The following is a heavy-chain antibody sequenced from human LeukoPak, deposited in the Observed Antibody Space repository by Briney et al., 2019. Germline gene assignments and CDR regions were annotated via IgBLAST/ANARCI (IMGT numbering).Heavy chain of an antibody. V-gene: IGHV3-74*01. CDR1: GFTFSNAW. CDR2: INGDATAT. CDR3: AKDKWWGASDH. J-gene: IGHJ4*02. Sequence: PGGSLRLSCAASGFTFSNAWMHWVRQAPGKGLVWVAQINGDATATNYAGSVKGRFTISRDNAKNTVHLQMSTLTAEDTAVYYCAKDKWWGASDHWGQGSLVTVSS. D-gene: IGHD2-8*01.